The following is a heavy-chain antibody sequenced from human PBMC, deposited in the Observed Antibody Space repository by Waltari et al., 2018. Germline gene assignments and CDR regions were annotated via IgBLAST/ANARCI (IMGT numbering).Heavy chain of an antibody. J-gene: IGHJ2*01. D-gene: IGHD7-27*01. CDR2: VYYNGRT. V-gene: IGHV4-39*01. Sequence: QLQLQESGPGLVKPSETLSLACNLSGVDLYGGSVTTTSYWWAWLRQPPGKALVWIGSVYYNGRTHFNPSLSSRVTMSVDASKNQFSLKLVSVTAADTAVYFCAGQEVWGYFDVWGRGTRLTVSS. CDR3: AGQEVWGYFDV. CDR1: GVDLYGGSVTTTSYW.